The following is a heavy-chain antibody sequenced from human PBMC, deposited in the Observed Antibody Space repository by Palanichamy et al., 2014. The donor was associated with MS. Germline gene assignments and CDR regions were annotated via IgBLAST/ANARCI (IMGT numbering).Heavy chain of an antibody. CDR2: IIPMFGTT. CDR1: GGTFSSYA. V-gene: IGHV1-69*01. Sequence: QVQLVQSGAEVRKPGSSMKVSCKASGGTFSSYALSWVRQAPGQGLEWMGGIIPMFGTTNYAQTFQGRVTITADEATSSAYMELSALRSEDTAVYYCARSGGHCTNGVCPYYYYYYAMDVWGQGTTVTVS. J-gene: IGHJ6*02. D-gene: IGHD2-8*01. CDR3: ARSGGHCTNGVCPYYYYYYAMDV.